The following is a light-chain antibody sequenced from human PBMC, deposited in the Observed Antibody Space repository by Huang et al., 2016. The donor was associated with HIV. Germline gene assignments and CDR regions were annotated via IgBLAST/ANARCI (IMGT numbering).Light chain of an antibody. CDR1: QNINNK. J-gene: IGKJ4*01. CDR2: GAY. V-gene: IGKV3-15*01. CDR3: QQYNSWPPLT. Sequence: EIVMTQSPATLSVSPGERATLSCRASQNINNKLARYQQIPGQAPTLLRFGAYTRATCFPARFSGSGSGTEFTLTISSLQSEDFALYYCQQYNSWPPLTFGGGTKVEIK.